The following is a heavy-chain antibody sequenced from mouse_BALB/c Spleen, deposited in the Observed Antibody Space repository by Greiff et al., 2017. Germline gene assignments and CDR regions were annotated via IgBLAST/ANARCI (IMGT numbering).Heavy chain of an antibody. Sequence: VQLQESGPGLVAPSQSLSITCTVSGFSLTSYGVHWVRQPPGKGLEWLGVIWAGGSTNYNSALMSRLSISKDNSKSQVFLKMNSLQTDDTAMYYCAREEDYRYAMDYWGQGTSVTVSS. CDR2: IWAGGST. D-gene: IGHD2-14*01. CDR1: GFSLTSYG. J-gene: IGHJ4*01. V-gene: IGHV2-9*02. CDR3: AREEDYRYAMDY.